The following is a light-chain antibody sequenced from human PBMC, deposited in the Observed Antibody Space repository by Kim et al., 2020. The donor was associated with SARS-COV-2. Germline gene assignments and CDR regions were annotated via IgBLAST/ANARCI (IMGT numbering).Light chain of an antibody. Sequence: AWGQTVRITCQGDRLRSYYASWYQQKPGPAPVLVIYGKNNRPSGIPDRFSGSSSGNTASLTITGAQAEDEADYYCNSRDSSGNHVVFGGGTQLTVL. CDR3: NSRDSSGNHVV. J-gene: IGLJ2*01. CDR2: GKN. CDR1: RLRSYY. V-gene: IGLV3-19*01.